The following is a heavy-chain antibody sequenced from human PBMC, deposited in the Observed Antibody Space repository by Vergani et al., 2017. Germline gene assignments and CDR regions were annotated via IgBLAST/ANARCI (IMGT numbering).Heavy chain of an antibody. V-gene: IGHV3-23*01. CDR3: AKDLMYSSSWSNNWFDP. CDR1: GFTFSIYA. Sequence: EVQLLESGGGLVQPGGSLRLSCAASGFTFSIYAMSWVRQAPGKGLEWVSAISGSGGSTYYADSVKGRFTISRDNSKNTLYLQMNSLRAEDTAVYYCAKDLMYSSSWSNNWFDPWGQGTLVTVSS. J-gene: IGHJ5*02. D-gene: IGHD6-13*01. CDR2: ISGSGGST.